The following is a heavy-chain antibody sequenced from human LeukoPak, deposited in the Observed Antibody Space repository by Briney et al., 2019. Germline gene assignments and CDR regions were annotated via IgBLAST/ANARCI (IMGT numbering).Heavy chain of an antibody. Sequence: GSLRLSCAASGFTFSSYSMNWVRQAPGKGLEWLSYIRGSGSTIYYTDSVKGRFTISRDNAKNSLYLQMNSLRAEDTAVYYCARMNYISSGWGAPFDYWGQGTLVTVSS. J-gene: IGHJ4*02. V-gene: IGHV3-48*04. CDR2: IRGSGSTI. D-gene: IGHD1-7*01. CDR1: GFTFSSYS. CDR3: ARMNYISSGWGAPFDY.